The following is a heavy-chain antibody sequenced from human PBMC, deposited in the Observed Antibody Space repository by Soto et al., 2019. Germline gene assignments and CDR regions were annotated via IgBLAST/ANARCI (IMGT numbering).Heavy chain of an antibody. Sequence: LETLSLTCTVSGGSISSYYWSWIRQPPGKGLEWIGYIYYSGSTNYNPSLKGRVTISVDTSKNQFSLKLSSVTAADTAVYYCARGYGDYGYWGQGTQVTVSS. D-gene: IGHD4-17*01. CDR3: ARGYGDYGY. CDR1: GGSISSYY. J-gene: IGHJ4*02. CDR2: IYYSGST. V-gene: IGHV4-59*01.